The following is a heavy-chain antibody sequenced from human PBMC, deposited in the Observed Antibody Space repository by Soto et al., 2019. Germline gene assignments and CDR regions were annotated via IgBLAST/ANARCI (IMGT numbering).Heavy chain of an antibody. Sequence: SETLSLTCTVSGGSISSSSYYWGWIRQPPGKGLEWIGSIYYSGSTYYNPSLKSRVTISVDTSKNQFSLKLSSLTAADTAVYYCARHGGGELLMSLYYFDYWGQGTLVTVSS. CDR1: GGSISSSSYY. J-gene: IGHJ4*02. D-gene: IGHD1-26*01. CDR2: IYYSGST. CDR3: ARHGGGELLMSLYYFDY. V-gene: IGHV4-39*01.